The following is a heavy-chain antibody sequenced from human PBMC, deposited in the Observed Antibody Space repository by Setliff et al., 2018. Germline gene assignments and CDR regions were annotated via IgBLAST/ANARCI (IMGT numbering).Heavy chain of an antibody. CDR2: IWNDGSSK. J-gene: IGHJ6*02. Sequence: PVGSLRLSCVASGFTFRNYGMHWVRQAPGKGLEWVALIWNDGSSKFYGDSVKGRITISRDNYKNTLYLQMDSLRADDTAVYYCARNWVTAQHYYYGMDVWGQGTTVTVSS. D-gene: IGHD2-21*02. CDR3: ARNWVTAQHYYYGMDV. V-gene: IGHV3-33*01. CDR1: GFTFRNYG.